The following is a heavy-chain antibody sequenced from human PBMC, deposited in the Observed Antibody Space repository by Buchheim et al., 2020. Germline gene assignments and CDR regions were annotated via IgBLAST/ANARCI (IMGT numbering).Heavy chain of an antibody. V-gene: IGHV4-30-4*07. D-gene: IGHD1-14*01. CDR2: IYYSGNT. CDR1: GGSISSGGYS. CDR3: ARGRTPIDY. J-gene: IGHJ4*02. Sequence: QVQLQESGPGQVKPSQTLSLTCAVSGGSISSGGYSWSWIRQPPGKGLEWIGYIYYSGNTYSRPSLKSRVTMSVNTSQTQFFLKLTSVTAADTAVYYCARGRTPIDYWGQGTL.